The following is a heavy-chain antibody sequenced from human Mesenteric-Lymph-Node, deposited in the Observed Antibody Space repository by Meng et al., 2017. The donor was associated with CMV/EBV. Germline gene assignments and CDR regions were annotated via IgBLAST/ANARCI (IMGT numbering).Heavy chain of an antibody. CDR3: ARHQRWLKSEGGFNY. V-gene: IGHV4-34*01. CDR2: INHSGST. CDR1: GVSFSGYY. D-gene: IGHD4-23*01. Sequence: QVQLQQWGAGLLKPSETLSLTCAVYGVSFSGYYWSWIRQRAGKGLEWIGEINHSGSTNYNPSLKSRVTISVDTSKNQFSLKLSSVTAADTAVYYCARHQRWLKSEGGFNYWGQGTLDTVSS. J-gene: IGHJ4*02.